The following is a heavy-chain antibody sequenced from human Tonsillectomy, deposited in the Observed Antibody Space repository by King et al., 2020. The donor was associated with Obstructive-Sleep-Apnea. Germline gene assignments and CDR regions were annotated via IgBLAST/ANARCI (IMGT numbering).Heavy chain of an antibody. Sequence: VQLVESGGGLVQPGGSLRLSCAASGFTFSSYSMNWVRQAPGKGLEWVSYIGSSSSTIYYADSVKGRFTISRDNAKNSLYLQMNSLRAEDTAVYYCARDSGNWGQGTLVTVSS. J-gene: IGHJ4*02. CDR3: ARDSGN. D-gene: IGHD1-1*01. CDR1: GFTFSSYS. CDR2: IGSSSSTI. V-gene: IGHV3-48*04.